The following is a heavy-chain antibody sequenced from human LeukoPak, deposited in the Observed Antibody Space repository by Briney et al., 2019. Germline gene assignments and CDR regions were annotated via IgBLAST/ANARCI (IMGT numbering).Heavy chain of an antibody. CDR2: IIPIFGTA. Sequence: ASVKVSCKASGGTFSSYAISWVRQAPGQGLEWMGGIIPIFGTANYAQKFQGRDTITADKSTSTAYMELSSLRSEDTAVYYCARGHWRGLSTPPWDYWGQGTLVTVSS. V-gene: IGHV1-69*06. CDR1: GGTFSSYA. CDR3: ARGHWRGLSTPPWDY. J-gene: IGHJ4*02. D-gene: IGHD3-16*01.